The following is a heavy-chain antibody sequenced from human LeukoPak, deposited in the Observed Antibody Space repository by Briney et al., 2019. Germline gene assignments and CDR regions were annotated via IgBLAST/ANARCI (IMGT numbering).Heavy chain of an antibody. J-gene: IGHJ5*02. V-gene: IGHV3-49*04. CDR1: GFTFGDYA. Sequence: GGSLRLSCTASGFTFGDYAMSWVRQAPGKGLEWVGFIRSKAYGGTTEYAASVKGRFTISRDDSKSIAYLQMNSLKTEDTAVYYCTSSYSSSWENWFDPWGQGTLVTASS. D-gene: IGHD6-13*01. CDR2: IRSKAYGGTT. CDR3: TSSYSSSWENWFDP.